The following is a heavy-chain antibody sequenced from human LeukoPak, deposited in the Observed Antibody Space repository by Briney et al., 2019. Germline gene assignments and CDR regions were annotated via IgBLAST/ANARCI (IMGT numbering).Heavy chain of an antibody. CDR1: GGSFSGYY. Sequence: PSETLSLTCAVYGGSFSGYYWSWIRQPSGKGLEWIGEINHSGSTNYNPSLKSRVTISVDTSKNQFSLKLSSVTAADTAVYYCARRPFTYYYDSSGYQYFDYWGQGTLVTVSS. V-gene: IGHV4-34*01. J-gene: IGHJ4*02. CDR3: ARRPFTYYYDSSGYQYFDY. D-gene: IGHD3-22*01. CDR2: INHSGST.